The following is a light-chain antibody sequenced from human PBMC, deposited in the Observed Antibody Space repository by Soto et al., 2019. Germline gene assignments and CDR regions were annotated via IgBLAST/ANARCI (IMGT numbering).Light chain of an antibody. CDR3: TSYTSSNTLGV. Sequence: QSVLTQPASVSGSPGQSITISCTGSSSDVGDYSYVSWYQQYPGKAPKLMIYDVSNRPSGVSNRFSGSKSGNTASLTISGLQAEDEADYYCTSYTSSNTLGVFGGGTKLTVL. V-gene: IGLV2-14*01. CDR2: DVS. CDR1: SSDVGDYSY. J-gene: IGLJ2*01.